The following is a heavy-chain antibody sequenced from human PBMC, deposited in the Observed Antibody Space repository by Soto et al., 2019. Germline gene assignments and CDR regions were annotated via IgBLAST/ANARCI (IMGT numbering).Heavy chain of an antibody. V-gene: IGHV1-18*01. J-gene: IGHJ6*02. CDR1: GYTFTTYD. Sequence: QVQLVQSGGEVKKPGASVKVSCKASGYTFTTYDLSWVRQAPGQGLEWMGWISAYNVNTNYAQNLQGRVTMTTDTSTSTAYMELRSLRSDDTAVYYCARVIGYYYHMDVWGQGTTVTVSS. CDR3: ARVIGYYYHMDV. D-gene: IGHD3-22*01. CDR2: ISAYNVNT.